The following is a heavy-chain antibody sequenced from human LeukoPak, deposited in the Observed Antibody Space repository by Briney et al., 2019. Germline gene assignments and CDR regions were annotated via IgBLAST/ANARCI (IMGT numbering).Heavy chain of an antibody. V-gene: IGHV4-59*08. CDR2: IYSSGTI. CDR3: ARHDKGFDY. CDR1: SGPISSYY. Sequence: PSETLSLTCTVSSGPISSYYWSWIRQPPGKGLEWLGYIYSSGTINFNPSLKSRLTMSVDTSKNQFSLKLSSVTAADTAVYYCARHDKGFDYWGQGTLVTVSA. J-gene: IGHJ4*02. D-gene: IGHD3-22*01.